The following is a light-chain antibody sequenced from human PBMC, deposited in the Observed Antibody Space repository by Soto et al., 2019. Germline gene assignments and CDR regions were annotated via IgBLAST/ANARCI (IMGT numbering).Light chain of an antibody. J-gene: IGLJ1*01. CDR1: NSDVGGYNY. V-gene: IGLV2-14*01. CDR3: SSYTSSSSSTLYV. Sequence: QSALTQPASVSGSPVQSITISCTGTNSDVGGYNYVSWYQQHPGKAPKLMIYEVSNRPSGVSNRFSGSKSGNTASLTISGLQAEDEADYYCSSYTSSSSSTLYVFGTGTKLTVL. CDR2: EVS.